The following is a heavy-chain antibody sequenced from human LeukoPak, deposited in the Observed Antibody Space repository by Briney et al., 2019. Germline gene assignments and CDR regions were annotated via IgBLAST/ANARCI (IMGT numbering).Heavy chain of an antibody. J-gene: IGHJ5*02. CDR1: GFTFSAYG. CDR2: VWFDGSND. V-gene: IGHV3-33*01. Sequence: GRSLRLSCAASGFTFSAYGLHWVRQAPGKGLDWVASVWFDGSNDNYADSVKGRFTISRDNSKNTLFLQMESLRVEDTAVYYCARQGSGSYRQYNWFDPWGQGTLVTVSS. CDR3: ARQGSGSYRQYNWFDP. D-gene: IGHD3-10*01.